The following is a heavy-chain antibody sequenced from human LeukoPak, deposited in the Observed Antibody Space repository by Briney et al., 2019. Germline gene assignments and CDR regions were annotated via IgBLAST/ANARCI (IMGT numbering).Heavy chain of an antibody. CDR1: GGSISSSSYY. J-gene: IGHJ3*02. V-gene: IGHV4-39*01. Sequence: SETLSLTCTVSGGSISSSSYYWGWIRQPPGKGLEWIGSIYYSGSTYYNPSLKSRVTISVDTSKNQFSLKLSPVTAADTAVYYCARHALAAKGAFDIWGQGTMVTVSS. D-gene: IGHD6-6*01. CDR2: IYYSGST. CDR3: ARHALAAKGAFDI.